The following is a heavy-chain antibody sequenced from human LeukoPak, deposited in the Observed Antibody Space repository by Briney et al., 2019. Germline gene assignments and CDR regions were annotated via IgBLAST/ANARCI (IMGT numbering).Heavy chain of an antibody. CDR1: GGSISSSSKY. D-gene: IGHD1-26*01. J-gene: IGHJ4*02. Sequence: SETLSLTCTVSGGSISSSSKYWGWIRQSPGKGLEWIGSIYYSGATYYNPSLKSRVTISVDTFKNQFSLKLSSVTAAGTAVYYCATTTIRLGYWGQGTLVTVSS. CDR3: ATTTIRLGY. CDR2: IYYSGAT. V-gene: IGHV4-39*07.